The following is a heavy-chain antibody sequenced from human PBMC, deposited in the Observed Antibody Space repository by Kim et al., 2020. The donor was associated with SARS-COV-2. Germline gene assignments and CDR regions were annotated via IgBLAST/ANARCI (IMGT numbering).Heavy chain of an antibody. D-gene: IGHD6-19*01. J-gene: IGHJ5*02. V-gene: IGHV4-59*01. Sequence: SETLSLTCTVSGGSISSYYWSWIRQPPGKGLEWIGYIYYSGSTNYNPSLKSRVTISVDTSKNQFSLKLSSVTAADTAVYYCARWDYSSGWYWFDPWGQGTLVTVSS. CDR2: IYYSGST. CDR3: ARWDYSSGWYWFDP. CDR1: GGSISSYY.